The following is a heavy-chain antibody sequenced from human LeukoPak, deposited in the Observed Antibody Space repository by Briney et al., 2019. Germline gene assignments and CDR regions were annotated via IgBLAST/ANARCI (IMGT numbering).Heavy chain of an antibody. CDR3: ARRRSSWPYYYYYMDV. CDR1: GGSISSSSYY. CDR2: IYYSGST. Sequence: SETLSLTCTVSGGSISSSSYYWRWIRQPPGKGLEWIGSIYYSGSTYYNPSLKSRVTISVDTSKNQFSLKLSSVTAADTAVYYCARRRSSWPYYYYYMDVWGKGTTVTVSS. V-gene: IGHV4-39*01. J-gene: IGHJ6*03. D-gene: IGHD6-13*01.